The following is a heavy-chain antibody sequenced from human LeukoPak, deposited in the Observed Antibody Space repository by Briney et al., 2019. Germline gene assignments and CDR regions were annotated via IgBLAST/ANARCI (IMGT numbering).Heavy chain of an antibody. CDR2: ISGYNGVT. Sequence: ASVKVSCKASGGTFSSYAISWARQAPGHGLEWMGWISGYNGVTHYAQKFQERLTMTTDTSTSTVYMELRSLRSDDTAVYYCARSFARDYDILTGYYIGDYWGQGTLITVSS. CDR3: ARSFARDYDILTGYYIGDY. D-gene: IGHD3-9*01. J-gene: IGHJ4*02. CDR1: GGTFSSYA. V-gene: IGHV1-18*01.